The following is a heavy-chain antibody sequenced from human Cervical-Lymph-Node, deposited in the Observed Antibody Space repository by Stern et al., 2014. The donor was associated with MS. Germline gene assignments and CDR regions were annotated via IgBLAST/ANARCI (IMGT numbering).Heavy chain of an antibody. V-gene: IGHV2-5*02. D-gene: IGHD6-6*01. Sequence: QITLKESGPTLVKPTQTLTLTCTFSGFSFSTSGVGVDWIRQPPGKALERLALISWDENKRYSPSLKRRLTIPKDPSKNQVVLTMTNMDPVDTATYYCAHRFSNSSPFDYWGQGTLVTVSS. CDR2: ISWDENK. CDR3: AHRFSNSSPFDY. CDR1: GFSFSTSGVG. J-gene: IGHJ4*02.